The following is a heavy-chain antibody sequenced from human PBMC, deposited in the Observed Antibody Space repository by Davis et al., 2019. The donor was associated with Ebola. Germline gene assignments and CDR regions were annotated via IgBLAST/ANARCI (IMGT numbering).Heavy chain of an antibody. CDR3: AREYRAPYYGSYGMDV. D-gene: IGHD3-10*01. J-gene: IGHJ6*02. Sequence: GESLKISCAASGFILCDYYMSWVRQAPGKGLEWVSYISSSGSTIYYADSVKGRFTISRDNAKNSLYLQMNSLRAEDTAVYYCAREYRAPYYGSYGMDVWGQGTTVTVSS. V-gene: IGHV3-11*04. CDR1: GFILCDYY. CDR2: ISSSGSTI.